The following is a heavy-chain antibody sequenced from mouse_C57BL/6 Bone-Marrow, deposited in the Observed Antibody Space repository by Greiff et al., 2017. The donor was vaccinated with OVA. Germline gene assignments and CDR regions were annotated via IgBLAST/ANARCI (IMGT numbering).Heavy chain of an antibody. J-gene: IGHJ4*01. CDR2: IDPEDGET. CDR3: ARSSGSRYYYAMDY. V-gene: IGHV14-2*01. Sequence: EVKVEESGAELVKPGASVKLSCTASGFNIKDYYMHWVKQRTEQGLEWIGRIDPEDGETKYAPKFQGKATITADTSSNTAYLQLSSLTSEDTAVYYCARSSGSRYYYAMDYWGQGTSVTVSS. CDR1: GFNIKDYY. D-gene: IGHD1-1*01.